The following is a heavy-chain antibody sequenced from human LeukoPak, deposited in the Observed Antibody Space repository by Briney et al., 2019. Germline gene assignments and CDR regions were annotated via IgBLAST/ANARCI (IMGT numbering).Heavy chain of an antibody. J-gene: IGHJ4*02. CDR2: ISSSSSYI. D-gene: IGHD4-17*01. CDR1: GFTFSSYS. CDR3: ARGRRDYGDYPY. V-gene: IGHV3-21*01. Sequence: GGSLRLSCAASGFTFSSYSMNWVRQAPGKGLEWVSSISSSSSYIYYADSVKGRFTISRDNAKNSLYLQMNSLRAEDTAVYYCARGRRDYGDYPYWGQGTLVTVSS.